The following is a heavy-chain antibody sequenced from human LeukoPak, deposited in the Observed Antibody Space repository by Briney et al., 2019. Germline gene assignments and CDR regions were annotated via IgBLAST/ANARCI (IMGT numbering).Heavy chain of an antibody. CDR1: GYTFTNYH. Sequence: ASVKVSCKASGYTFTNYHIHWVRQAPGQGLEWMGFINPSGGSTTYAQKLQGRVTMTRDTSTSTVYMELSSLRSEDTALYYCARPQNSGWHYFDYWGLGTQVTVSS. CDR2: INPSGGST. D-gene: IGHD5-12*01. CDR3: ARPQNSGWHYFDY. J-gene: IGHJ4*02. V-gene: IGHV1-46*01.